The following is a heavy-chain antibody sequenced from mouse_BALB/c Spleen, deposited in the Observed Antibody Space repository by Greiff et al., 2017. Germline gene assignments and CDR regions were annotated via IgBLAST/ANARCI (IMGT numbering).Heavy chain of an antibody. CDR2: ISDGGSYT. J-gene: IGHJ3*01. D-gene: IGHD1-1*02. V-gene: IGHV5-4*02. CDR1: GFTFSDYY. Sequence: EVKVVESGGGLVKPGGSLKLSCAASGFTFSDYYMYWVRQTPEKRLEWVATISDGGSYTYYPDSVKGRFTISRDNAKNNLYLQMSSLKSEDTAMYYCARVGGTSFAYWGQGTLVTVSA. CDR3: ARVGGTSFAY.